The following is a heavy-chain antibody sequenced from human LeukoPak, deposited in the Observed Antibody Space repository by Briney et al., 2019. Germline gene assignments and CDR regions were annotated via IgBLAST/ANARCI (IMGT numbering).Heavy chain of an antibody. CDR1: GFTFSSYW. CDR3: ARDPSMTAVSAYSFDF. Sequence: GGSLRLSCAASGFTFSSYWMSWVRQAPGKGLEWVASIKQDGSETYYVDSVKGRFIIPKDNAQNLLFLQMNSLRVEDTAVYFCARDPSMTAVSAYSFDFWGQGTLVTVSS. CDR2: IKQDGSET. J-gene: IGHJ4*02. V-gene: IGHV3-7*01. D-gene: IGHD2-21*01.